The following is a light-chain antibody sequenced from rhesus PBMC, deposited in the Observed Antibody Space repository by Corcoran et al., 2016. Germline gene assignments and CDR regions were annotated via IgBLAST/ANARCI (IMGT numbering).Light chain of an antibody. V-gene: IGKV1-22*01. Sequence: DIQMTQSPSSLSASVGDTVTITCRASQGISSWLAWYQQKPGKAPKLLIYKASSLQSGVPSRVSGSGTGTDFTLTISSLQSEDFATYYCQQYSSRPWTFGQGTKVEI. CDR2: KAS. J-gene: IGKJ1*01. CDR1: QGISSW. CDR3: QQYSSRPWT.